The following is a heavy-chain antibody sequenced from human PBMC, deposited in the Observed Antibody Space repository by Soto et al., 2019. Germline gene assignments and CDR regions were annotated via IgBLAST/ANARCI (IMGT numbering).Heavy chain of an antibody. Sequence: GGSLRLSCAASGFTFSNAWMNWVRQAPGKGLEWVGRIKSKTDGGTTDYAAPVKGRFTISRDDSKNTLYLQMNSLKTEDTAVYYCTTDPQPDPRWLFDYWGQGTLVTVSS. CDR2: IKSKTDGGTT. D-gene: IGHD2-2*01. CDR1: GFTFSNAW. V-gene: IGHV3-15*07. J-gene: IGHJ4*02. CDR3: TTDPQPDPRWLFDY.